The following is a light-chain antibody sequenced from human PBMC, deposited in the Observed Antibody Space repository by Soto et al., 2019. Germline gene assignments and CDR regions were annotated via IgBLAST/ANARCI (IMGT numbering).Light chain of an antibody. CDR1: QSVSTY. J-gene: IGKJ4*01. CDR3: QQRSNGLT. V-gene: IGKV3-11*01. CDR2: DAS. Sequence: EIVMTQSPATLSLSPGERATLSCRASQSVSTYLVWYQQKPGQAPRLLIYDASNRATGIPAVFSGSGSGTDVTLIISSLAPEDFAVYYCQQRSNGLTFGGGTKVDIK.